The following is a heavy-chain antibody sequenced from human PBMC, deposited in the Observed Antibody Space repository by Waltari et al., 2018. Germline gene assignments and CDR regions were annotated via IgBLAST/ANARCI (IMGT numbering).Heavy chain of an antibody. CDR3: ARRKDYYGSGSYYNPPMGFDY. V-gene: IGHV4-39*01. Sequence: QLQLQESGPGLVKPSDTLSLTCPVSGGFISSRSSYWGWIHPPPGNGLRWIGSIYYSGSTYYHPSLKRRVTISVDTSKNQFSLKLSSVTAADTAVYYCARRKDYYGSGSYYNPPMGFDYWGQGTLVTVSS. CDR1: GGFISSRSSY. CDR2: IYYSGST. D-gene: IGHD3-10*01. J-gene: IGHJ4*02.